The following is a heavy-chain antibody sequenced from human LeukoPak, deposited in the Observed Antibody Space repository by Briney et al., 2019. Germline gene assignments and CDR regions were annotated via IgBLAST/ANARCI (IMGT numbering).Heavy chain of an antibody. V-gene: IGHV3-48*03. J-gene: IGHJ3*02. CDR1: GFTFSSYE. Sequence: PGGSLRLSCAASGFTFSSYEMNWVRQAPGKGLEWVSYISSSGSTIYYADSVKGRFTISRDNAKNSLYLQMNSLRAEDTAVYYCARDSSKCSSTSCYAFDIWGQGTMVTVSS. CDR3: ARDSSKCSSTSCYAFDI. D-gene: IGHD2-2*01. CDR2: ISSSGSTI.